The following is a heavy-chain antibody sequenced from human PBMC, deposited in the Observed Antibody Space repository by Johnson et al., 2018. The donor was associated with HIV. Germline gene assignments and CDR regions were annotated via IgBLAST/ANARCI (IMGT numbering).Heavy chain of an antibody. CDR3: AREGPMVRSGAFDI. Sequence: QVQLVESGGGVVQPGRSLRLSCAASGFTFSAYGMHWVRQAPGKGLEWVALISYDGTNKYYADSVKGRFTISRDNSKNTLYLQMNSLRAEDTAVYYCAREGPMVRSGAFDIWGQGTKVTVSS. CDR1: GFTFSAYG. J-gene: IGHJ3*02. V-gene: IGHV3-30*19. D-gene: IGHD3-10*01. CDR2: ISYDGTNK.